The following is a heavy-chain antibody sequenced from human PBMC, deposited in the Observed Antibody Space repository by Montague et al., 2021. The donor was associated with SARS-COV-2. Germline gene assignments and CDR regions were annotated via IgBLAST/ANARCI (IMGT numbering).Heavy chain of an antibody. CDR2: IYDSGST. J-gene: IGHJ3*02. CDR3: ARRGRKLLPVATTIGGFDI. Sequence: SETLSLTCTVSGGSISSNNYYWDWIRQPPGKGLEWIGSIYDSGSTCYXPSLKSRVTISVDTSKNHFSLKLNSVTAADTAVYYCARRGRKLLPVATTIGGFDIWGQGTMVTVSS. D-gene: IGHD5-12*01. CDR1: GGSISSNNYY. V-gene: IGHV4-39*02.